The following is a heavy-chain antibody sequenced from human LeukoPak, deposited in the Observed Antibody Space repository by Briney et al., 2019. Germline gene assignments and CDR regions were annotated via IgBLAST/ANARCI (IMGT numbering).Heavy chain of an antibody. CDR3: ARDLYRDSLPVSWFDP. Sequence: ASVKVSCKASGYTFTGYYIHWVRQAPGQGLEWMGRINPNSGGTNYAQKFQGRVTMTRDTSISTAYMELRSLRSDDTAVYYCARDLYRDSLPVSWFDPWGQGTLVTVSS. CDR2: INPNSGGT. CDR1: GYTFTGYY. D-gene: IGHD4-11*01. J-gene: IGHJ5*02. V-gene: IGHV1-2*06.